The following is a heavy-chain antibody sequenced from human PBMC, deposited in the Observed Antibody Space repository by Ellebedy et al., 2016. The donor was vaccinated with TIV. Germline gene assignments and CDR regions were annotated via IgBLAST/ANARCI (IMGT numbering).Heavy chain of an antibody. Sequence: ASLKVSCKASGYTFTGYGINWVRQAPGQGLEWMGWISAYNGNTNYVQRFQGRVTMTTDTSTSTAYMELRSLRSDDTAVYYCARGGDTLSAYENWFDSWGQGTLVTVSS. CDR2: ISAYNGNT. D-gene: IGHD3-9*01. J-gene: IGHJ5*01. CDR1: GYTFTGYG. CDR3: ARGGDTLSAYENWFDS. V-gene: IGHV1-18*04.